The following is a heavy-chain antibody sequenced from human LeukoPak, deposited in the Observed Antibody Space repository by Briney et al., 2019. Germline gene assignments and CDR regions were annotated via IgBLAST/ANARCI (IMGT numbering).Heavy chain of an antibody. J-gene: IGHJ4*02. CDR2: IYYSGST. Sequence: SQTLPLTCTVSGGSISSGGYYWSWIRQHPGKGLEWIGYIYYSGSTYYNPSLKSRVTISVDTSKNQFSLKLSSVTAADTAVYYCARVKYGDKGYFDYWGQGTLVTVSS. CDR1: GGSISSGGYY. V-gene: IGHV4-31*03. CDR3: ARVKYGDKGYFDY. D-gene: IGHD4-17*01.